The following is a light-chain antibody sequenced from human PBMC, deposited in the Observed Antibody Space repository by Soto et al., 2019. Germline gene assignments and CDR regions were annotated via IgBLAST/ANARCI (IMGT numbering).Light chain of an antibody. V-gene: IGLV1-40*01. CDR2: GNS. CDR3: QSYDCSLSGRV. CDR1: SSNIGAGYD. J-gene: IGLJ2*01. Sequence: QSVLTQPPSVSGAPGQRVTISCTGSSSNIGAGYDVHWYQQLPRTAPKLLIYGNSNRPSGVPDRFSGSKSGTSASLAITGLQAEDEADYYCQSYDCSLSGRVFGGGTRSPS.